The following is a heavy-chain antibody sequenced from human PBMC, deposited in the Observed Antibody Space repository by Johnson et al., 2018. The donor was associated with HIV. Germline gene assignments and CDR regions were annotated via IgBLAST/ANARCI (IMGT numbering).Heavy chain of an antibody. CDR2: ISYDGSNK. J-gene: IGHJ3*02. V-gene: IGHV3-30*04. Sequence: VQVVESGGGVVQPGRSLRLSCAASGFTFSSYAMHWVRQAPGKGLEWVAFISYDGSNKYYADSVKGRFTISRDNSKNTLYLQMNSLGADDTAVYYCARDWEEHGAFDIWGQGTMVTVSS. CDR3: ARDWEEHGAFDI. CDR1: GFTFSSYA. D-gene: IGHD1-26*01.